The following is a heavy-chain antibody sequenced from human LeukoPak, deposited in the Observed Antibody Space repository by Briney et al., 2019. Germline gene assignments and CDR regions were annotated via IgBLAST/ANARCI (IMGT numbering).Heavy chain of an antibody. CDR3: ATVFFGPYDY. CDR1: EYTLTGFS. D-gene: IGHD3-3*01. Sequence: ASVKVSCKVSEYTLTGFSMHWVRQAPGKGLEWMGGFDPEDGETIYAQKFQGRVTMTEDTSTDTAYMELSSLRSEDTAVYYCATVFFGPYDYWGQGTLVTVSS. CDR2: FDPEDGET. J-gene: IGHJ4*02. V-gene: IGHV1-24*01.